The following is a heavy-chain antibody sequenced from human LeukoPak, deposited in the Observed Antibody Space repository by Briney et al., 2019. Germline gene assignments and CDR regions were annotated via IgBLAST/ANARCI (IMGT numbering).Heavy chain of an antibody. CDR2: IYYSGST. D-gene: IGHD1-26*01. Sequence: KTSETLSLTCTVSGGSINSYYWSWIRQPPGKGLEWIAYIYYSGSTSYNPSLKSRVTISVDTSKNQFSLKLNSVTAADTAMYYCARLFHPALSGNYPFDYWGQGTLVTVSS. CDR1: GGSINSYY. V-gene: IGHV4-59*01. CDR3: ARLFHPALSGNYPFDY. J-gene: IGHJ4*02.